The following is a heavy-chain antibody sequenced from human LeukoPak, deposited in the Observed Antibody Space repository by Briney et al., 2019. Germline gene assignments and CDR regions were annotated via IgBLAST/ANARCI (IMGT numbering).Heavy chain of an antibody. V-gene: IGHV3-23*01. CDR3: ARDRPYFDY. J-gene: IGHJ4*02. Sequence: GGSLRLACSASGFTFSSSAMSCVRQAPGKCVEWVSAIGTIGDRTFYADSVKGRFTISRDNSKNTLYLQMNSLRAEDTAVYYCARDRPYFDYWGQGTLVTVSS. CDR2: IGTIGDRT. CDR1: GFTFSSSA.